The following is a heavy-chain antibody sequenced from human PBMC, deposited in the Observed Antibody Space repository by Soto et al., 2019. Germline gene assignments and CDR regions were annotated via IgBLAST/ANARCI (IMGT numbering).Heavy chain of an antibody. J-gene: IGHJ5*02. CDR3: ASLKYYDSSGYYFGHNWFDP. CDR1: GGSISSYY. CDR2: IYTSGST. D-gene: IGHD3-22*01. Sequence: QVQLQESGPGLVKPSETLSLTCTVSGGSISSYYWSWIRQPAGKGLEWIGRIYTSGSTNYNPSLKSRVTMSVDTSKNHFSLKLSSVTAADTAVYYCASLKYYDSSGYYFGHNWFDPWGQGTLVTVSS. V-gene: IGHV4-4*07.